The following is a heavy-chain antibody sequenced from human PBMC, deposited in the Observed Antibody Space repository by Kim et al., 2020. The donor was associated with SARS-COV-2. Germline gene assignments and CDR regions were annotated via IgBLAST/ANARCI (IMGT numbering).Heavy chain of an antibody. V-gene: IGHV4-4*02. J-gene: IGHJ5*02. CDR1: GGSISSSNW. D-gene: IGHD3-10*01. CDR2: FYHSGST. Sequence: SETLSLTCAVSGGSISSSNWWCCVRQPPGKGLGCSGEFYHSGSTNYHPSLKSRATISVDKSKNQSPLKLSFVTAADTAVYYSASMVRGVMWYWFDPWGEGTLFSVSP. CDR3: ASMVRGVMWYWFDP.